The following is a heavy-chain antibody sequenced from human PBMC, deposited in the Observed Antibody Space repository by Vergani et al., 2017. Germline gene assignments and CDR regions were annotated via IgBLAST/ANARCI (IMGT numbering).Heavy chain of an antibody. Sequence: EVQLLESGGGLVQPGGSLRLSCAASGFTFSSYAMSWVRQAPGKGLEWVSAISGSGGSTYYADSVKGRFTISRDNSKNTLYLQMNSLRAEDTAVYYCAKDPYYYGSGSYYFGDYWGQGTLVTVSS. J-gene: IGHJ4*02. D-gene: IGHD3-10*01. CDR3: AKDPYYYGSGSYYFGDY. V-gene: IGHV3-23*01. CDR2: ISGSGGST. CDR1: GFTFSSYA.